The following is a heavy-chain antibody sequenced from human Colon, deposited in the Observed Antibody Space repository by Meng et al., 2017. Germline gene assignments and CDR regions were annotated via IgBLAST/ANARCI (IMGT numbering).Heavy chain of an antibody. Sequence: GGSLRLSCAASGFTFSHYAVHWVRQAPGKGLEWVAVISYDGSDTYYADSVKGRFTISRDNSKSTLYLQMNSLRTEDTGLYYCARADSFSGSYNAFDIWGQGTMVPSPQ. CDR1: GFTFSHYA. J-gene: IGHJ3*02. CDR3: ARADSFSGSYNAFDI. V-gene: IGHV3-30*01. CDR2: ISYDGSDT. D-gene: IGHD1-26*01.